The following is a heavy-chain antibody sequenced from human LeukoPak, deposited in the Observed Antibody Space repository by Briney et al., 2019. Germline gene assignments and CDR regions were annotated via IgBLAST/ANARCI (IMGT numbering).Heavy chain of an antibody. Sequence: SETLSLTCTVSGGSMSNYYWTWTRQPPGQGLEWIGYTYNSGRTNYNPSLKSRVTISADTSKNQFSLKLDSVTAADTANYYCARRRRIGAAGGDGMDVWGQGTTVTVSS. CDR1: GGSMSNYY. CDR3: ARRRRIGAAGGDGMDV. CDR2: TYNSGRT. D-gene: IGHD6-13*01. V-gene: IGHV4-4*09. J-gene: IGHJ6*02.